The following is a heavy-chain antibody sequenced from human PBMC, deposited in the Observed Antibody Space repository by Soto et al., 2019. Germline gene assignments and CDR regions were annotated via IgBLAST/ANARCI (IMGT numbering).Heavy chain of an antibody. D-gene: IGHD2-21*02. CDR1: GFTFSSYG. V-gene: IGHV3-30*18. CDR3: AKVSLSRAVVTLGPNYFDY. J-gene: IGHJ4*02. Sequence: VGSLRLSCAASGFTFSSYGMHWVRQAPGTGLEWVAVISYDGRNKYYADSVKGRFTISRDNSKNTLYLQMNSLRAEDTAVYSCAKVSLSRAVVTLGPNYFDYWGQGTLVTVSS. CDR2: ISYDGRNK.